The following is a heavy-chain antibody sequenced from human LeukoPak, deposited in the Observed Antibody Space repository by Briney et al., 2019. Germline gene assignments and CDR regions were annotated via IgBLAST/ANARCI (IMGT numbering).Heavy chain of an antibody. Sequence: PSETLSLTCTVSGYSFSSGYYWGWLQPPPGRRLGWSGSICHSGSTYYNPSVKSRFTISVDKSKNQFSLNLSTVTAADTAVYYCARDKRHYYDSTGYNYMDVWGKGTTVTVSS. CDR2: ICHSGST. CDR1: GYSFSSGYY. V-gene: IGHV4-38-2*02. D-gene: IGHD3-22*01. CDR3: ARDKRHYYDSTGYNYMDV. J-gene: IGHJ6*03.